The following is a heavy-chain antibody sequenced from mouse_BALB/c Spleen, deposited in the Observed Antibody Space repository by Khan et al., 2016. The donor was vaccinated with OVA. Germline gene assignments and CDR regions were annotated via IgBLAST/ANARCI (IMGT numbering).Heavy chain of an antibody. Sequence: VQLKQSGPELMKPGASVKISCKASGYAFTTYYIHWAMQCHGKSLEWIGYIDPFSGGTTYNQKFKGKATLTVDKSSSTAYIHLSNLTSEDSAVYYCTRHGYVAWFTYWGQGTLVTVSA. CDR1: GYAFTTYY. CDR3: TRHGYVAWFTY. D-gene: IGHD2-2*01. V-gene: IGHV1S135*01. CDR2: IDPFSGGT. J-gene: IGHJ3*01.